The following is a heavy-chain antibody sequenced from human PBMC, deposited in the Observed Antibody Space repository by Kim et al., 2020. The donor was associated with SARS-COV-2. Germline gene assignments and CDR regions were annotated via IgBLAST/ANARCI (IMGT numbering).Heavy chain of an antibody. V-gene: IGHV3-23*01. J-gene: IGHJ4*02. Sequence: GGSLRLSCAASGFTFSSYAMSWVRQAPGKGLEWVSAISGSGGSTYYADSVKGRFTISRDNSKNTLYLQINSLRAEDTAVYYCAKESITMIVVVNPGGFDYWGQGTLVTVSS. CDR3: AKESITMIVVVNPGGFDY. CDR2: ISGSGGST. CDR1: GFTFSSYA. D-gene: IGHD3-22*01.